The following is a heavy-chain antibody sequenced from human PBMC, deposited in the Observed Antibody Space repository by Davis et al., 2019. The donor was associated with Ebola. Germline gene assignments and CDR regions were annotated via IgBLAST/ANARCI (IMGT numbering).Heavy chain of an antibody. CDR2: ISSSSSHL. D-gene: IGHD4-17*01. CDR1: GFSFSSYS. CDR3: ALSLGTTLFDY. V-gene: IGHV3-21*04. Sequence: PGGSLRLSCAASGFSFSSYSMNWVRQAPGKGLEWVSSISSSSSHLFYADSVKGRFTISRDNSKNTLYLQMNSLRAEDTAVYYCALSLGTTLFDYWGQGTLVTVSS. J-gene: IGHJ4*02.